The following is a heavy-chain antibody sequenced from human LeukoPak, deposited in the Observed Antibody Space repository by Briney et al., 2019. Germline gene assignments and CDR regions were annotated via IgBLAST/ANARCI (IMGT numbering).Heavy chain of an antibody. CDR2: INPNSGGT. Sequence: ASVKVSCKASGYTFTGYYMHWVRQAPGQGLEWMGWINPNSGGTNYAQKFQGRVTMTRDTSISTAYMELSRLRSDDTAVYYCARAQGSGGSCCWFDPWGQGTLVTVSS. J-gene: IGHJ5*02. CDR3: ARAQGSGGSCCWFDP. V-gene: IGHV1-2*02. D-gene: IGHD2-15*01. CDR1: GYTFTGYY.